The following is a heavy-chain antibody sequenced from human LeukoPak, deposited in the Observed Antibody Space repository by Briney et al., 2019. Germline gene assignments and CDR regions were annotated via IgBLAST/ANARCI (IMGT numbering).Heavy chain of an antibody. CDR1: GGSFSGYY. V-gene: IGHV4-34*01. CDR3: ARGLGYYDSSGNYSDEHYFDY. Sequence: SETLSLTCAVYGGSFSGYYWSWIRQPPGKGLEWIREINHSGSTNYNPSLKSRVTISVDTSKNQFSLKLSSVTAADTAVYYCARGLGYYDSSGNYSDEHYFDYWGQGTLVTVSS. CDR2: INHSGST. D-gene: IGHD3-22*01. J-gene: IGHJ4*02.